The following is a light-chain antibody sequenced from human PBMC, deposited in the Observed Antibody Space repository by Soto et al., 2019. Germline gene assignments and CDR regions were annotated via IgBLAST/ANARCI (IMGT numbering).Light chain of an antibody. CDR1: PGAVTSGHY. Sequence: QAVVTQEPSLTVSPGGTVTLTCGSSPGAVTSGHYPYWFQQKPGQAPRTLIYDTNNKHFWTPARFSVSLLGGKSALTLSGAQPEDEAYYYCLFSCPGARVFGGGTQLTVL. V-gene: IGLV7-46*01. CDR3: LFSCPGARV. J-gene: IGLJ7*01. CDR2: DTN.